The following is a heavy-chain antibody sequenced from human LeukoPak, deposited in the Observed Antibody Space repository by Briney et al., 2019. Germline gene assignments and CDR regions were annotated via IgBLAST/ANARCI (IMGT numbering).Heavy chain of an antibody. CDR3: AAAYFGMDQYYYGMDV. Sequence: GGSLRLSCAASGFTFSNYAMTWVRQAPGKGLEWVSSISVIGGSTYYADSVRGRFTISRDNSKNTLYLQMNSLRAEDTAVYYCAAAYFGMDQYYYGMDVWGQGTTVTVSS. CDR1: GFTFSNYA. CDR2: ISVIGGST. V-gene: IGHV3-23*01. J-gene: IGHJ6*02. D-gene: IGHD3-16*01.